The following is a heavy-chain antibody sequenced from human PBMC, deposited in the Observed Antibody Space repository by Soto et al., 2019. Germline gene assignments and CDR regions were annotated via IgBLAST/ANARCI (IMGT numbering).Heavy chain of an antibody. Sequence: EVQLVESGGGLVQPGGSLRLSCAASGFTFSSYSMNWVRQAPGKGLEWVSYISSSSSTIYYADSVKGRFTISRDNAKNSLCLQMNSLRDGDTAVYYGARIGHLDHNGPYFDSWGQGTLVTVSS. CDR2: ISSSSSTI. D-gene: IGHD1-20*01. CDR1: GFTFSSYS. J-gene: IGHJ4*02. V-gene: IGHV3-48*02. CDR3: ARIGHLDHNGPYFDS.